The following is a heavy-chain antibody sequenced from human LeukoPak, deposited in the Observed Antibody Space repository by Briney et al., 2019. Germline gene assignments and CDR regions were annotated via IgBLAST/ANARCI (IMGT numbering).Heavy chain of an antibody. V-gene: IGHV3-21*01. D-gene: IGHD2/OR15-2a*01. Sequence: GGSLRLSCAASGLSISSSAMNWVRQAPGKGLEWVSSINNVASHIYYAGSVRGRFTISRDNAKNSVYLQMNSLRAEDTAVYYCTRDATYYLRYGYFDYWGQGTLVTVSS. CDR3: TRDATYYLRYGYFDY. J-gene: IGHJ4*02. CDR2: INNVASHI. CDR1: GLSISSSA.